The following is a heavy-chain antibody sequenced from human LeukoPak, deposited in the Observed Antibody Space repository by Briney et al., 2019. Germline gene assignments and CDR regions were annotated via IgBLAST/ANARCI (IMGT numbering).Heavy chain of an antibody. Sequence: GGSLRLSCAASGFTFSSYGMHWVRQAPGKGLEWVAFIHYDGTNEYYADSVKGRFTISRDNFKNTLYLQMNSLRVEDTALYYCVNSGFDPWGQGALVTVSS. V-gene: IGHV3-30*02. CDR1: GFTFSSYG. CDR3: VNSGFDP. CDR2: IHYDGTNE. J-gene: IGHJ5*02. D-gene: IGHD3-10*01.